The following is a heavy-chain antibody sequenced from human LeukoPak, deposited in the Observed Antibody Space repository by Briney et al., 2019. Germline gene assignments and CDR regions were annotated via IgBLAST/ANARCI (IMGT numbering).Heavy chain of an antibody. CDR2: IYYSGST. J-gene: IGHJ4*02. Sequence: SETLSLTCTVSGGSISSYYWSWIRQPPGKGLEWIGYIYYSGSTNYNPSLKSRVTISVDTSKNQFSLKLSSVTAADTAVYYCARGWGNIYYDFWSGYYGFDHWGQGTLVTVSS. CDR1: GGSISSYY. D-gene: IGHD3-3*01. V-gene: IGHV4-59*01. CDR3: ARGWGNIYYDFWSGYYGFDH.